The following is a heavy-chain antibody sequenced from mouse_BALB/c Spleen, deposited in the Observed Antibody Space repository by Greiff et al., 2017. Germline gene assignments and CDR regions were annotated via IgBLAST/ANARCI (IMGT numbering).Heavy chain of an antibody. CDR3: ARAGGGKLLRLQDWFAY. D-gene: IGHD1-2*01. V-gene: IGHV5-6-5*01. CDR1: GFTFSSYA. Sequence: EVHLVESGGGLVKPGGSLKLSCAASGFTFSSYAMSWVRQTPEKRLEWVASISSGGSTYYPDSVKGRFTISRDNARNILYLQMSSLRSEDTAMYYCARAGGGKLLRLQDWFAYWGQGTLVTVSA. J-gene: IGHJ3*01. CDR2: ISSGGST.